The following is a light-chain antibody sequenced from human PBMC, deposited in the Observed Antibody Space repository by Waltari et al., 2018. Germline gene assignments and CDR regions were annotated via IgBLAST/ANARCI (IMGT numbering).Light chain of an antibody. CDR1: QSVLYSSNNKNY. J-gene: IGKJ1*01. CDR2: WTS. Sequence: DIVMTQSPDSLAVSLGERATINCKSSQSVLYSSNNKNYLAWYQQKPGQPPKQLIYWTSTRKSGVPDQFSGSGYGTDFTLTISSLQAEDVAVYYCQQYYSTPHDFGQGTKVEIK. CDR3: QQYYSTPHD. V-gene: IGKV4-1*01.